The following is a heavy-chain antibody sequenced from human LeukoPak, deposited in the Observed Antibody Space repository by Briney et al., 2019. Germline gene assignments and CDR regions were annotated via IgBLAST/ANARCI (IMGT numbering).Heavy chain of an antibody. CDR3: AKRDRDGYTVYYYYYMDV. D-gene: IGHD5-24*01. J-gene: IGHJ6*03. V-gene: IGHV3-30*02. CDR1: GFTFSSYG. Sequence: GRSLRLSCAASGFTFSSYGMHWVRQAPGKGLEWVAFIRYDGSNKYYADSVKGRFTISRDNSKNTLYLQMNSLRAEDTAVYYCAKRDRDGYTVYYYYYMDVWGKGTTVTISS. CDR2: IRYDGSNK.